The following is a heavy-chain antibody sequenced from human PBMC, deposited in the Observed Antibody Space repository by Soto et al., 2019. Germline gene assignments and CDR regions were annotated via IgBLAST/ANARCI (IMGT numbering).Heavy chain of an antibody. CDR2: IWYDGSNK. V-gene: IGHV3-33*01. J-gene: IGHJ4*02. CDR1: GFTFSSYG. D-gene: IGHD2-2*01. CDR3: AREGHYQLLPLDY. Sequence: GGSLRLSCAASGFTFSSYGMHWVRQAPGKGLEWVAVIWYDGSNKYYADSVKGRFTISRDNSKNTLYLQMNSLRAEDTAVYYCAREGHYQLLPLDYWGQGTLVTVSS.